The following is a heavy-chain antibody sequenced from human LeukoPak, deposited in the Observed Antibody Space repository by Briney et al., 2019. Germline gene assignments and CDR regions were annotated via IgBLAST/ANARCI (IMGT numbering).Heavy chain of an antibody. CDR2: INPNSGGT. V-gene: IGHV1-2*02. D-gene: IGHD2-2*02. J-gene: IGHJ6*02. Sequence: ASVKVSCKASGYTFTSYYMHWVRQAPGQGLEWMGWINPNSGGTNYAQKFQGRVTMTRDTSISTAYMELSRLRSDDTAVYYCAREGHCSSTSCYSVGYYYYGMDVWGQGTTVTVSS. CDR1: GYTFTSYY. CDR3: AREGHCSSTSCYSVGYYYYGMDV.